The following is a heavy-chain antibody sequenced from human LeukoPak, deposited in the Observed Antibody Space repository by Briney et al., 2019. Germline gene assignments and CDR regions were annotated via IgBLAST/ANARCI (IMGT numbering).Heavy chain of an antibody. CDR1: GYTFTTYD. CDR3: ARGASRSFDY. V-gene: IGHV1-8*03. J-gene: IGHJ4*02. CDR2: MNPNSGNT. Sequence: ASVKVSCKASGYTFTTYDINWVRQATGQGLEWMGWMNPNSGNTGYAQKFQGRVTFTRTTSISTAYMELSSPRSDDTAVYYCARGASRSFDYWGQGTLITVSS.